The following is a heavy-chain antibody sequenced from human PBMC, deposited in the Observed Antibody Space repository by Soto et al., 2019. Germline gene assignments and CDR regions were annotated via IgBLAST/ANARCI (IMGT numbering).Heavy chain of an antibody. CDR1: GGTLSNSA. Sequence: QLQLAQSGDDVKKAGSSVKVSCKAAGGTLSNSAFSWVRQAPGQGLEWMGGIIPVFGIVNYAQKFQDRVTITADESTSTAYMELRSLRSEAPAVYFCATGRIVVVGSRAYYGMDVWGQGTPVTV. V-gene: IGHV1-69*19. CDR3: ATGRIVVVGSRAYYGMDV. CDR2: IIPVFGIV. J-gene: IGHJ6*02. D-gene: IGHD3-22*01.